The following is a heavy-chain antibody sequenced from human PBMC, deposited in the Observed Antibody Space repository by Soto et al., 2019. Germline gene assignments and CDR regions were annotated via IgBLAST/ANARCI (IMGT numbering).Heavy chain of an antibody. Sequence: GASVKVSCKASGYDFTAYDINWVRQASGQGLEWMGWMNPINGAAGSARRFQGRISMTRNTATGTAYLELTSLRSDDSAAYYCGRGPSPRAPAGGTPYYYAMDVWGQGTTVTVYS. V-gene: IGHV1-8*02. CDR2: MNPINGAA. D-gene: IGHD6-13*01. J-gene: IGHJ6*02. CDR3: GRGPSPRAPAGGTPYYYAMDV. CDR1: GYDFTAYD.